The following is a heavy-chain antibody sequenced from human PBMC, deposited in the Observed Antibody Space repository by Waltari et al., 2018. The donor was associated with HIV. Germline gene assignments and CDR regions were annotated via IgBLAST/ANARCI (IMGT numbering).Heavy chain of an antibody. V-gene: IGHV1-2*02. CDR1: RFTFTAYY. D-gene: IGHD2-15*01. CDR2: INPKSGVT. CDR3: ARDWWQLPSGGYFFDY. Sequence: QVQLVQSGAEVKKPGASVKVSCTASRFTFTAYYVPWVRQAPGQGLEWMGWINPKSGVTHFAQNFQGRINMTRDTSIKTAYVELSRLQSDDTAVYYCARDWWQLPSGGYFFDYWGQGTLVTVSS. J-gene: IGHJ4*02.